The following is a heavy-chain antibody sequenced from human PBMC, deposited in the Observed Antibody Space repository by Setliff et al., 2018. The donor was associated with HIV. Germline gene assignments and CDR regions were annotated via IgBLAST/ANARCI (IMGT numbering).Heavy chain of an antibody. D-gene: IGHD3-3*01. Sequence: ASVKVSCKASGYTFTTYAMNWVRQAPGQGPEWMGWINTNTGNPTYAQGFTGRFAFSLDTSVSTAYLQISSLKAEDTAVYYCARNYYDVWSLSFGGWFDPWGQGTLVTVPQ. J-gene: IGHJ5*02. CDR1: GYTFTTYA. CDR2: INTNTGNP. CDR3: ARNYYDVWSLSFGGWFDP. V-gene: IGHV7-4-1*02.